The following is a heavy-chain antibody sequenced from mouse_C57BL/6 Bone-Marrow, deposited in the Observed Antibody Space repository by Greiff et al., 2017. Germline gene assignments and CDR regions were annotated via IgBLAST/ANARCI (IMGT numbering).Heavy chain of an antibody. CDR1: GYTFTDYE. Sequence: QVQLQQSGAELVRPGASVTLSCKASGYTFTDYEMHWVKQTPVHGLEWIGAIDPETGGTAYNQKFKGKAILTADKSSSTAYMELRSLTSEDSAVYYCTRWGLRRRGYYAMDYWGQGTSVTVSS. J-gene: IGHJ4*01. D-gene: IGHD2-4*01. V-gene: IGHV1-15*01. CDR2: IDPETGGT. CDR3: TRWGLRRRGYYAMDY.